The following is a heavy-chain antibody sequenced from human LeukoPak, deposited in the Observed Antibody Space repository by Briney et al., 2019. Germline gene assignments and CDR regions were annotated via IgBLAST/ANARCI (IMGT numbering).Heavy chain of an antibody. CDR1: GGSISISNYY. CDR3: ARGTSWYSGPFDY. D-gene: IGHD6-13*01. J-gene: IGHJ4*02. CDR2: IYYSGST. V-gene: IGHV4-39*07. Sequence: SETLSLTCTVSGGSISISNYYWGWVRQPPGRGLEWFGSIYYSGSTYYNPSLKSRVTISADTSKNQFSLKLSSVTAADTAVYYCARGTSWYSGPFDYWGQGTLVTVSS.